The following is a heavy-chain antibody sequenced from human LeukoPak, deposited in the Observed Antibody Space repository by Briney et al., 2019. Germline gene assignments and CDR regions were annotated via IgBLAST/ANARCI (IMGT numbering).Heavy chain of an antibody. Sequence: GASVKVSCKASGYTFTVYYMHWVRQAPGQGLEWMGWINPNSGGTNYAQKIQGRVTMTRDTSISTAYMELSRLRSDDTAVYYCARLSYCGGDCYFGYFDYWGQRTLVTVSS. J-gene: IGHJ4*02. V-gene: IGHV1-2*02. CDR1: GYTFTVYY. CDR3: ARLSYCGGDCYFGYFDY. D-gene: IGHD2-21*02. CDR2: INPNSGGT.